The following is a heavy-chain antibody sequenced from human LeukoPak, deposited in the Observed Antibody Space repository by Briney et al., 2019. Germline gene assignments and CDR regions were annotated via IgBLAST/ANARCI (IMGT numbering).Heavy chain of an antibody. V-gene: IGHV4-39*01. CDR3: ARQGIYSSGRDPDY. CDR2: IYYSGRT. J-gene: IGHJ4*02. CDR1: CASTSSSSFY. Sequence: SDTPSPTCSVSCASTSSSSFYWGWVRHPPGEGLEWIGSIYYSGRTYHNPSLKSRVTISVDTSKNKFSLKLTSVTAADTAVYYCARQGIYSSGRDPDYWGQGTLVTVSS. D-gene: IGHD6-19*01.